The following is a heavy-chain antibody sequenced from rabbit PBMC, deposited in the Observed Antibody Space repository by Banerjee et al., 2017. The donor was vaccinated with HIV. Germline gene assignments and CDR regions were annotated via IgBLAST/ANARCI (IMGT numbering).Heavy chain of an antibody. CDR2: IVTGSGST. CDR1: GFDFSSYS. J-gene: IGHJ4*01. V-gene: IGHV1S40*01. Sequence: QSLEESGGDLVQPGGSLTLSCKASGFDFSSYSMCWVRQAPGKGLEWIGCIVTGSGSTYYANWAKGRFTISKASSTTVTLQMTSLTVADTATYFCARSPFNLWGPGTLVTVS. CDR3: ARSPFNL.